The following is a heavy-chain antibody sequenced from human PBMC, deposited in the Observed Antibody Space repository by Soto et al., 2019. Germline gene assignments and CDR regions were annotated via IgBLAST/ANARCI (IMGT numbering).Heavy chain of an antibody. V-gene: IGHV4-30-2*01. J-gene: IGHJ5*02. D-gene: IGHD2-15*01. Sequence: QLQLQESGSGLVKPSQTLSLTCAVSGGSISSGDYCWSWIRQPAGKGLEWIGYIYNSGGTYYNPSLKSRVTISVDRSKNQLSLKLSSVTAADTAVYYCARVVVAAKGGWFDPWGQGTRVTVSS. CDR3: ARVVVAAKGGWFDP. CDR1: GGSISSGDYC. CDR2: IYNSGGT.